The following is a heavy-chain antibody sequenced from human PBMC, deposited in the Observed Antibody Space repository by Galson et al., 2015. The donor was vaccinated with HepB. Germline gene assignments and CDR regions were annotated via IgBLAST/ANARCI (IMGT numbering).Heavy chain of an antibody. CDR2: ISGSGGRT. D-gene: IGHD6-19*01. CDR1: GFTFSSYA. V-gene: IGHV3-23*01. CDR3: AEAEGAVASPYWYFDL. J-gene: IGHJ2*01. Sequence: SLRLSCAASGFTFSSYAMSWVRQAPGKGLEWVSAISGSGGRTYYADSVKGRFTIYRDNYKKTLYLQMNSRRAEDTAVYYCAEAEGAVASPYWYFDLWGRGTLVTVSS.